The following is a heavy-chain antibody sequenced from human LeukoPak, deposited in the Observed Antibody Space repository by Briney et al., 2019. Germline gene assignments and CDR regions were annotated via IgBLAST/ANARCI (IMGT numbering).Heavy chain of an antibody. D-gene: IGHD3-3*01. Sequence: GASVKVSCKASGGTFSSYAISWVRQAPGQGLEWMGGIIPIFGTANYAQKFQGRVTITTDESTSTAYMELSSLRSEDTAVYYCARGIGKIRFLEWLLLDYWGQGTLVTVSS. J-gene: IGHJ4*02. CDR2: IIPIFGTA. V-gene: IGHV1-69*05. CDR1: GGTFSSYA. CDR3: ARGIGKIRFLEWLLLDY.